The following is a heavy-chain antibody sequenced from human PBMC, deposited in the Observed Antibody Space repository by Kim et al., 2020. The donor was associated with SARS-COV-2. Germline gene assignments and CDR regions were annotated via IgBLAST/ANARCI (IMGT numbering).Heavy chain of an antibody. CDR3: LVLDTAIEW. Sequence: NTYYADSVKGTFTIPRDNSKNTLYLQMNSLRAEDTAVYYCLVLDTAIEWWGQGTLVTVSS. J-gene: IGHJ4*02. V-gene: IGHV3-66*01. D-gene: IGHD5-18*01. CDR2: NT.